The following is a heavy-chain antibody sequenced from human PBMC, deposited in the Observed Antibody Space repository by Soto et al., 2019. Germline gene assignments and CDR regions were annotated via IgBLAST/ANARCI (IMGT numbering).Heavy chain of an antibody. D-gene: IGHD2-15*01. CDR3: ARGPLIVVVVAATPEYFQH. CDR2: IIPILGIA. CDR1: GGTFSSYT. J-gene: IGHJ1*01. Sequence: QVQLVQSGAEVKKPGSSVKVSRKASGGTFSSYTISWVRQAPGQGLEWMGRIIPILGIANYAQKFQGRVTITADKSTSTAYMELSSLRSEDTAVYYCARGPLIVVVVAATPEYFQHWGQGTLVTVSS. V-gene: IGHV1-69*02.